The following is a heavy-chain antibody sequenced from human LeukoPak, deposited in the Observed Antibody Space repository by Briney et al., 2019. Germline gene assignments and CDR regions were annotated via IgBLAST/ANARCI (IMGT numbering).Heavy chain of an antibody. J-gene: IGHJ5*02. D-gene: IGHD2-21*01. CDR2: INYSGTT. CDR3: ARLITNVNGNWFDP. CDR1: GGSISSGPYF. Sequence: SETLSLTCTVSGGSISSGPYFWVWVRQPPGKGLEWIASINYSGTTYYTASLNSRVTISVDTSKNQFSLKLTSVTAADTAVYYCARLITNVNGNWFDPWGQGTLVTVSS. V-gene: IGHV4-39*01.